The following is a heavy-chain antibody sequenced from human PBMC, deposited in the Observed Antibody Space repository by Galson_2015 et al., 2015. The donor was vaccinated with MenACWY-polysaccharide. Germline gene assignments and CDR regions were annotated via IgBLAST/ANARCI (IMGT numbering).Heavy chain of an antibody. CDR1: GFTFKHYG. CDR2: IRHDGTNE. CDR3: AKQAYSSGCDY. D-gene: IGHD6-19*01. Sequence: SLRLSCAASGFTFKHYGMHWVRQAPGKGLEWVAFIRHDGTNEDYVYSVRGRFTISRDNSKNTLYLQMSSLRTEDTAVYFCAKQAYSSGCDYWGLGTLVTVSS. J-gene: IGHJ4*02. V-gene: IGHV3-30*02.